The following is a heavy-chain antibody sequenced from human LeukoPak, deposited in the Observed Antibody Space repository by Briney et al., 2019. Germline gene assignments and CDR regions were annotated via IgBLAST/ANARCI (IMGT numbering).Heavy chain of an antibody. D-gene: IGHD7-27*01. CDR3: ARDLGPMDV. CDR1: GFIASSNH. CDR2: SYSGGGT. V-gene: IGHV3-53*05. Sequence: PGGSLRLSCAASGFIASSNHKSWVRQAPGKGLEWVSVSYSGGGTFCADSVKGRFTMSRDHSKSTVYLQMNRLRPEDTAVYYCARDLGPMDVWGKGTTVTVSS. J-gene: IGHJ6*04.